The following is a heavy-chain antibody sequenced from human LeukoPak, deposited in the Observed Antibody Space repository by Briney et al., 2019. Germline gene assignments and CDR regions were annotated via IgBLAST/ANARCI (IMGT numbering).Heavy chain of an antibody. J-gene: IGHJ4*02. CDR3: ARDHGSSTGGYYFDY. V-gene: IGHV4-39*07. CDR2: IYYSGTT. CDR1: GGSISSSSYY. D-gene: IGHD6-13*01. Sequence: SETLSLTCTVSGGSISSSSYYWGWIRQPPGKGLEWIGSIYYSGTTYYNPAHKSRATISVDTSKNQFSLKLSSVTAADTAVYYCARDHGSSTGGYYFDYWGQGTLVTVSS.